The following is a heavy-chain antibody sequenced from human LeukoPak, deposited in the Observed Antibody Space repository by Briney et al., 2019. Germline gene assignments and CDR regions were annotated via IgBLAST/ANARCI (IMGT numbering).Heavy chain of an antibody. Sequence: GGSLRLSCAASGFTFSSYWMHWVRQAPGKGLVWVSRINSDGSSTSYADSVKGRFTISRDNAKNTLYLQMNSLRAEDTAVYYCARDLMAHFGDEASYYYGMDVWGQGTTVTVSS. D-gene: IGHD2-8*01. V-gene: IGHV3-74*01. CDR1: GFTFSSYW. CDR3: ARDLMAHFGDEASYYYGMDV. J-gene: IGHJ6*02. CDR2: INSDGSST.